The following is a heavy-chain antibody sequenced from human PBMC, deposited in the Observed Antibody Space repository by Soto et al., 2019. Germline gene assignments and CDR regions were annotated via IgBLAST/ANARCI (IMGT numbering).Heavy chain of an antibody. V-gene: IGHV3-48*01. D-gene: IGHD2-2*01. J-gene: IGHJ4*02. CDR1: GFTFDTYN. CDR3: AAYCSSSSCYGSDY. CDR2: ISSSSITI. Sequence: EVQLVESGGGLVQPGGSLRLSCAASGFTFDTYNMNWVRQAPGEGLEWIADISSSSITIYYADSVRGRFTISRDNAKNSLYLQTNSLRAEDTAVYYCAAYCSSSSCYGSDYWGQGTPVTVYS.